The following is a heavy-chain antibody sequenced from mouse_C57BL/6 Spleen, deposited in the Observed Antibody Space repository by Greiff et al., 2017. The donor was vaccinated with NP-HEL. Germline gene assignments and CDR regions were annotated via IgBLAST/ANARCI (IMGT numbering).Heavy chain of an antibody. CDR3: ARGVYYRDYFDY. Sequence: QVQLQQSGPELVKPGASVKISCKASGYAFSSSWMNWVKQRPGKGLEWIGRIYPGDGDTNYNGKFKGKATLTADKSSSTAYMQLSSLTSEDSAVYFCARGVYYRDYFDYWGQGTTLTVSS. J-gene: IGHJ2*01. D-gene: IGHD1-1*01. CDR2: IYPGDGDT. V-gene: IGHV1-82*01. CDR1: GYAFSSSW.